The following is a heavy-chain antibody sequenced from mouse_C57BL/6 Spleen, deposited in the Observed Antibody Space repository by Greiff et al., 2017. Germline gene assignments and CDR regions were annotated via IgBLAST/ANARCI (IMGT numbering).Heavy chain of an antibody. CDR3: ARTYSDYAMDY. Sequence: QVQLQQSGAELVRPGTSVKMSCKASGYTFTNYWIGWAKQRPGHGLEWIGDIYPGGGYTNYNEKFKGKATLTADKSSSTAYMHFRSLTSEDSAIYYCARTYSDYAMDYWGQGTSVTVSS. D-gene: IGHD2-12*01. CDR2: IYPGGGYT. V-gene: IGHV1-63*01. CDR1: GYTFTNYW. J-gene: IGHJ4*01.